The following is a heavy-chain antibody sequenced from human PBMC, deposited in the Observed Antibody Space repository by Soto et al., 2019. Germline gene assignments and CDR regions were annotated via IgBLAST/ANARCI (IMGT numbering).Heavy chain of an antibody. CDR3: ARSPYLWGQGYFDY. J-gene: IGHJ4*02. V-gene: IGHV4-38-2*01. CDR2: IYHSGST. CDR1: GYSISSGYY. Sequence: SETLSLTCAVSGYSISSGYYWGWLRQPPGKGLEWVGSIYHSGSTYYNPSLKSRVTISVDTSKNKFSLKLSSVTAADTAVYYCARSPYLWGQGYFDYWGQGTLVTVSS. D-gene: IGHD7-27*01.